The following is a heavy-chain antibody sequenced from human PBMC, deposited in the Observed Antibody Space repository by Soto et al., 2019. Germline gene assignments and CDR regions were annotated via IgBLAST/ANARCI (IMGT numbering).Heavy chain of an antibody. CDR2: ISGSGGST. CDR3: AKRVVGNLPYSYGGVIVQKGAYYGMDV. D-gene: IGHD3-16*02. Sequence: GGSLRLSCAASGFTFSSYAMSWVRQAPGKGLEWVSAISGSGGSTYYADSVKGRFTISRDNSENTLYLQMNSLRAEDTAVYYCAKRVVGNLPYSYGGVIVQKGAYYGMDVWGQGTTVTVSS. J-gene: IGHJ6*02. CDR1: GFTFSSYA. V-gene: IGHV3-23*01.